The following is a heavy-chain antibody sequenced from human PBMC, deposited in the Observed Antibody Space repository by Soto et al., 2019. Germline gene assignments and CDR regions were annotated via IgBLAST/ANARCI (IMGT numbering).Heavy chain of an antibody. V-gene: IGHV1-18*01. CDR3: ARGGGSESRYYYYYYMGV. J-gene: IGHJ6*03. CDR2: ISAYNGNK. D-gene: IGHD3-16*01. Sequence: QVQLVQSGAEVKKPGASVKVSCKASGYTFTSYGISWVRQAPGQGLEWMGWISAYNGNKNYAHKLQGRGTLTTDTSTRTAYMELRSLRSDDTAVYYCARGGGSESRYYYYYYMGVWGKGTTVTVSS. CDR1: GYTFTSYG.